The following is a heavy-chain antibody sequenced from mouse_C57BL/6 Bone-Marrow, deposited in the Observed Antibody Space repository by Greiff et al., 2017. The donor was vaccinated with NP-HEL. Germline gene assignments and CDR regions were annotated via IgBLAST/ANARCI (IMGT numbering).Heavy chain of an antibody. CDR2: ISDGGSYT. V-gene: IGHV5-4*01. J-gene: IGHJ1*03. CDR1: GFTFSSYA. CDR3: AREYDGSPYWYFDV. Sequence: EVKVVESGGGLVKPGGSLKLSCAASGFTFSSYAMSWVRQTPEKRLEWVATISDGGSYTYYPDNVKGRFTISRDNAKNNLYLQMSHLKSEDTAMYYCAREYDGSPYWYFDVWGTGTTVTVSS. D-gene: IGHD1-1*01.